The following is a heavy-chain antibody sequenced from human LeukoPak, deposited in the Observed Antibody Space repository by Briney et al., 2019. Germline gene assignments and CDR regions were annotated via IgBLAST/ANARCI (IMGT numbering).Heavy chain of an antibody. CDR2: ISGSGGST. CDR3: AKDSSSEPSGYSYGTFDY. D-gene: IGHD5-18*01. Sequence: GGSLRLSCAASGFTFNNYAMSWVRQAPGKGPEWLSAISGSGGSTYYADSVKGRFTISRDNSKNTLYLQMNSLRAEDTAVYYCAKDSSSEPSGYSYGTFDYWGQGTLVTVSS. V-gene: IGHV3-23*01. J-gene: IGHJ4*02. CDR1: GFTFNNYA.